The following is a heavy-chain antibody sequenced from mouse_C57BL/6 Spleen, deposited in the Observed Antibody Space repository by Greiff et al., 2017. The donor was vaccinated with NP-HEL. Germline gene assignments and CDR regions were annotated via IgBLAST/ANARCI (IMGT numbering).Heavy chain of an antibody. CDR1: GFTFSSYA. Sequence: VQLKESGGGLVKPGGSLKLSCAASGFTFSSYAMSWVRQTPEKRLEWVATISDGGSYTYYPDNVKGRFTISRDNAKNNLYLQMSHLKSEDTAMYYCAGLAWFAYWGQGTLVTVSA. J-gene: IGHJ3*01. V-gene: IGHV5-4*01. CDR2: ISDGGSYT. CDR3: AGLAWFAY. D-gene: IGHD6-1*01.